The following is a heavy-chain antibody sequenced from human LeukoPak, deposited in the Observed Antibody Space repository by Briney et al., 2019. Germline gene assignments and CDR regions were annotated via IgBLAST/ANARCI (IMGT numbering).Heavy chain of an antibody. J-gene: IGHJ4*02. CDR2: IRSKAYRGTT. V-gene: IGHV3-49*04. CDR1: GFTFGDYG. Sequence: PGRSLTLSCTASGFTFGDYGMSWVRQAPGKGLEWVGFIRSKAYRGTTKYAASVKGRFTISRDDSKSIAYLQTNSLKTEDTAVYYCTSVYDTSAYYHSGVDYWGQGTLVTVSS. D-gene: IGHD3-22*01. CDR3: TSVYDTSAYYHSGVDY.